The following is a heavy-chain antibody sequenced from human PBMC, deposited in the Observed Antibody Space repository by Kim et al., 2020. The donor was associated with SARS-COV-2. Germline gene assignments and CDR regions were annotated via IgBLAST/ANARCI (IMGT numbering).Heavy chain of an antibody. CDR1: GFTFDDYA. J-gene: IGHJ6*02. CDR2: ISWNSGSI. CDR3: AKDIVARVRGSDYTDYYYYGMDV. V-gene: IGHV3-9*01. Sequence: GGSLRLSCAASGFTFDDYAMHWVRQAPGKGLEWVSGISWNSGSIGYADSVKGRFTISRDNAKNSLYLQMNSLRAEDTALYYCAKDIVARVRGSDYTDYYYYGMDVWGQGTTVTVSS. D-gene: IGHD3-10*01.